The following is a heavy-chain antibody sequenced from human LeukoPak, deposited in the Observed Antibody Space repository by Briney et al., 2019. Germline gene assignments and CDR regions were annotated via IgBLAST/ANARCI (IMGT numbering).Heavy chain of an antibody. D-gene: IGHD3-3*01. V-gene: IGHV3-48*03. CDR1: GFTFSSYE. Sequence: GGSLTLSCAASGFTFSSYEMNWVRQAPGKGLEWVSYISSSGSTIYYADSVKGRFTISRDNAKNSLYLQMNSLRAEDTAVYYCASESLPSYYDFWSGYYRRDDAFDIWGKGTMVTVSS. CDR3: ASESLPSYYDFWSGYYRRDDAFDI. CDR2: ISSSGSTI. J-gene: IGHJ3*02.